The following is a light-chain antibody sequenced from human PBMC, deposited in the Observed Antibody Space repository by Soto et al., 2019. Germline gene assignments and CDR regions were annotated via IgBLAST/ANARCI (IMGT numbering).Light chain of an antibody. J-gene: IGLJ2*01. CDR1: SSNIGAGYD. Sequence: QSVLTQPPSVSGAPGQRVTISCTGSSSNIGAGYDVHWYQQLPGTAPKLLIYGNINRPSGVPDRFPGSKSGTSASLAITGLQAEDEADYYCQSYDSSLSGSVFGGGTKLTVL. CDR3: QSYDSSLSGSV. CDR2: GNI. V-gene: IGLV1-40*01.